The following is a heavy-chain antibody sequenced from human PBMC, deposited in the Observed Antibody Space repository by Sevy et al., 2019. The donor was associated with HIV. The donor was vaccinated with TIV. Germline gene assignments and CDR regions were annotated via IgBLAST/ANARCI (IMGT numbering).Heavy chain of an antibody. Sequence: GGSLRLSCAASGFTFSNAWMSWVRQAPGKGLEWVGRIKSKTDGGTTDYSAPVKGRFTISRDDSKNKLYLQMNSLKTEDTAIYYWTTDSKKRGLSVLLDYWGQGTLVTVSS. CDR2: IKSKTDGGTT. J-gene: IGHJ4*02. CDR1: GFTFSNAW. D-gene: IGHD3-10*01. CDR3: TTDSKKRGLSVLLDY. V-gene: IGHV3-15*01.